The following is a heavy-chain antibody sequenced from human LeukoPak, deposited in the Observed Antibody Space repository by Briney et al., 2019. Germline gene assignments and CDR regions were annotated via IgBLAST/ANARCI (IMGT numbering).Heavy chain of an antibody. J-gene: IGHJ4*02. CDR3: ARGGGYSSSWYYFDY. CDR2: IYYSGST. D-gene: IGHD6-13*01. Sequence: SETLSLTCTVSGGSISSYYWRWIRQPPGKELEWIEYIYYSGSTNYNPSLKSRVTISVDTSKNQFSLKLSSVTAADTAVYYCARGGGYSSSWYYFDYWGQGTLVTVSS. CDR1: GGSISSYY. V-gene: IGHV4-59*01.